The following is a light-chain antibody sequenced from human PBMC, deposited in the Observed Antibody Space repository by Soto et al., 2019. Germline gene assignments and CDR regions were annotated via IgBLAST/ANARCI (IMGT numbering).Light chain of an antibody. V-gene: IGKV3-20*01. J-gene: IGKJ2*01. CDR2: AAS. Sequence: EIVLTQSPGTLSLSPGEGATLSCRASESISSSYLAWYQQRPGQSPRLLIYAASSRAVGIPDRFSGSGSGADFTLTISRLEPEDFAVYYCQLYGGSHMFSFGQGTKLQIK. CDR1: ESISSSY. CDR3: QLYGGSHMFS.